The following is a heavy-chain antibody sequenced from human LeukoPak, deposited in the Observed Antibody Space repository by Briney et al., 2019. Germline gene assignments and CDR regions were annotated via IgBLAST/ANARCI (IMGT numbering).Heavy chain of an antibody. V-gene: IGHV3-7*04. CDR3: ARVDYGDYIDLWSWFDP. Sequence: GGSLRVSCAASGFTFSSYWMSWVRQAPGKGLEWVANIKQDGSEKYYVDSVKGRFTISRDNAKNSLYLQMNSLRAEDTAVYYCARVDYGDYIDLWSWFDPWGQGTLVTVSS. D-gene: IGHD4-17*01. CDR2: IKQDGSEK. CDR1: GFTFSSYW. J-gene: IGHJ5*02.